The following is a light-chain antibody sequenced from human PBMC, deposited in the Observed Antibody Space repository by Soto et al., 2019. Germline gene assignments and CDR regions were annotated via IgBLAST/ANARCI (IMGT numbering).Light chain of an antibody. V-gene: IGKV3-11*01. CDR1: QSVGTY. CDR3: QQRSNWPPIT. Sequence: EIVLTQSPATLSLSPGERATLSCRASQSVGTYLAWYQQRPGQAPRLLIYDASHRAAGIPARFSGSGFGTDFTLTISSLEPEDAAVYYCQQRSNWPPITFGQGTRLEIK. J-gene: IGKJ5*01. CDR2: DAS.